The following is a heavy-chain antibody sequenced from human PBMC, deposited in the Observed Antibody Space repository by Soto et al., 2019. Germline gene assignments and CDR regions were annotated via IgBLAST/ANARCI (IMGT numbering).Heavy chain of an antibody. V-gene: IGHV4-30-4*02. CDR2: IYHTGST. Sequence: SETLSLTCTVSVGSISSGDNYCSWFRQPPGKGLEFIGYIYHTGSTYYNSSLKSRVSISVDASRNQFSLTLSSVTAADTAVYYCARVIWSGYDRGDYSRRSFHSLGQGTMVIVSS. J-gene: IGHJ3*02. D-gene: IGHD3-3*01. CDR3: ARVIWSGYDRGDYSRRSFHS. CDR1: VGSISSGDNY.